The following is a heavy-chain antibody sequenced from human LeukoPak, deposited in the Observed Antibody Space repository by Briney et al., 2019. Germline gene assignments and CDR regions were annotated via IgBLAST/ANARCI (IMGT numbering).Heavy chain of an antibody. Sequence: GGSLRLSCAASGFTFSSYAMHWVRHAPGKGLEWVSGISWNSGSIGYADSVKGRFTISRDNAKNSLYLQMNSLRAEDTALYYCAKDPMGYSYGRFDYWGQGTLVTVSS. V-gene: IGHV3-9*01. J-gene: IGHJ4*02. CDR3: AKDPMGYSYGRFDY. CDR2: ISWNSGSI. D-gene: IGHD5-18*01. CDR1: GFTFSSYA.